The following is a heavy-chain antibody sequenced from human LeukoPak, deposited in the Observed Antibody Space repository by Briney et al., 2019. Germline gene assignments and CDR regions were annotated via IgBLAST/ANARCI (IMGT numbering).Heavy chain of an antibody. CDR3: ARKGGILDAFDI. CDR1: GGSISSYY. V-gene: IGHV4-59*08. D-gene: IGHD6-13*01. J-gene: IGHJ3*02. Sequence: TSETLSLTCSVSGGSISSYYWSWIRRSPGKGLEWIGAIYSSGDTFYNPSLKSRVTISVDSSKNQFSLKLSSVTVADTAVYFCARKGGILDAFDIWGQGTMFTVSS. CDR2: IYSSGDT.